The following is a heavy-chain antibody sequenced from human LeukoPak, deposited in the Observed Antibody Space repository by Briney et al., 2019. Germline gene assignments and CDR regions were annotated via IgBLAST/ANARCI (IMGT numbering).Heavy chain of an antibody. V-gene: IGHV4-4*08. CDR1: GGSISTYY. J-gene: IGHJ6*02. CDR3: ARDFYYYGMDV. CDR2: IYYSGNT. Sequence: PSETLSLTCTVSGGSISTYYWSWIRQPPGKGLEWIGYIYYSGNTNYNPSLKSRVTISVDTSKNQFSLNLSSVTAADTAVYYCARDFYYYGMDVWGQGTTVTVSS.